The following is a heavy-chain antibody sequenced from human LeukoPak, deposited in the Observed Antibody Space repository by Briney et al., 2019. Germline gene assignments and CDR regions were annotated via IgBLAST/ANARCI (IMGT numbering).Heavy chain of an antibody. CDR2: ISYSGTA. CDR1: GDSITGGSYY. CDR3: ARRGGSGWDFDY. V-gene: IGHV4-39*01. J-gene: IGHJ4*02. D-gene: IGHD6-19*01. Sequence: SETLSLTCTVSGDSITGGSYYWGWIRQPPGKGLEWTGSISYSGTAYYNPSLTSRVTISLDTSKNQFSLRLTSVTAADTAVYYCARRGGSGWDFDYWGQGTLVTVSS.